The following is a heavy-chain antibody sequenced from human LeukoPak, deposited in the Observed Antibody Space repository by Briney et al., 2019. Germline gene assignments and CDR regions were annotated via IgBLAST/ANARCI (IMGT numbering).Heavy chain of an antibody. CDR2: INPSGGST. CDR1: GYTFTSYY. D-gene: IGHD5-12*01. V-gene: IGHV1-46*01. Sequence: ASVKASCKASGYTFTSYYMHWVRQAPGQGLEWMGIINPSGGSTSYAQKFQGRVTMTRDTSTSTVYMELSSLRSEDTAVYYCAQDYSGYATRLDYWGQGTLVTVSS. CDR3: AQDYSGYATRLDY. J-gene: IGHJ4*02.